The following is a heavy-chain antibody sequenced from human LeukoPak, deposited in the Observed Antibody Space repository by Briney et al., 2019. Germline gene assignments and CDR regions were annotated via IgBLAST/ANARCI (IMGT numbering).Heavy chain of an antibody. CDR1: GFTFSNYW. J-gene: IGHJ3*02. Sequence: GGSLRLSCAASGFTFSNYWMSWVRQAPGKGLEWVANIKQDESEKYYVDSVKGRFTFSRDNAKNSLYLQMNSLRAEDTAVYYCARKRSPGAFDIWGQGTMVTVSS. CDR2: IKQDESEK. CDR3: ARKRSPGAFDI. V-gene: IGHV3-7*01.